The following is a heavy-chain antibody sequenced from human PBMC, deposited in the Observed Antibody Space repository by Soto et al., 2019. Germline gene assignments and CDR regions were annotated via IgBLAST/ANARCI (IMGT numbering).Heavy chain of an antibody. V-gene: IGHV4-59*01. D-gene: IGHD3-3*01. J-gene: IGHJ4*02. CDR3: ARDGSRYDFWSGPYYFDC. CDR2: IYYSGST. Sequence: QVQLQESGPGLVKPSETLSLTCTVSGGSISTYYWSWIRQPPGKGLEWIGYIYYSGSTNYNPSLKSRVTISVDTSKNQFSLKLSSVSAADTAVYYCARDGSRYDFWSGPYYFDCWGQGTLVTVSS. CDR1: GGSISTYY.